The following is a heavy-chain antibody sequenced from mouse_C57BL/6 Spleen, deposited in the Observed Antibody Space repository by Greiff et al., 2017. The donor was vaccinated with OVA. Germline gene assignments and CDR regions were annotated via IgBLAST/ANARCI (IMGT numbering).Heavy chain of an antibody. CDR2: IDPTDSYT. J-gene: IGHJ4*01. V-gene: IGHV1-69*01. CDR3: ARKRSYAMDY. CDR1: GYTFTSYW. Sequence: VQLQQPGAELVMPGASVKLSCKASGYTFTSYWMHWVKQRPGQGLEWIGEIDPTDSYTNYNQKFKGKSTLTVDKSSSTAYMQLSSLTSEDSAVYCCARKRSYAMDYWGQGTSVTVSS.